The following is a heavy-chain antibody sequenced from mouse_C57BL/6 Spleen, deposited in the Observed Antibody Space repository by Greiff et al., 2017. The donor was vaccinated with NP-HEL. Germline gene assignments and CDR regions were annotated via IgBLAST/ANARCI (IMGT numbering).Heavy chain of an antibody. V-gene: IGHV10-3*01. CDR3: VRSRWDVSDWYFDV. Sequence: EVKLVESGGGLVQPKGSLKLSCAASGFTFNTYAMHWVRQAPGKGLEWVARIRSKSSNYATYYADSVKDRFTISRDESQSMLYLQMNILRTKDAAMSYCVRSRWDVSDWYFDVWGTGTTVTVSS. J-gene: IGHJ1*03. CDR2: IRSKSSNYAT. CDR1: GFTFNTYA. D-gene: IGHD4-1*01.